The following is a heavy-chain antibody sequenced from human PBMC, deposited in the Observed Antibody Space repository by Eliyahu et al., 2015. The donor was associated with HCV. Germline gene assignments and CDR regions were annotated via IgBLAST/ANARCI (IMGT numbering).Heavy chain of an antibody. V-gene: IGHV3-11*05. Sequence: QVQLVESGGGLVKPGGSLRLSCXASGFTFSDXYMSWXRQAPGKGLXWVSYISSSSSYTNYADSVKGRFTISRDNAKNSLYLQMNSLRAEDTAVYYCAREREGDYDLWDYWGQGTLVTVSS. D-gene: IGHD3-3*01. J-gene: IGHJ4*02. CDR2: ISSSSSYT. CDR3: AREREGDYDLWDY. CDR1: GFTFSDXY.